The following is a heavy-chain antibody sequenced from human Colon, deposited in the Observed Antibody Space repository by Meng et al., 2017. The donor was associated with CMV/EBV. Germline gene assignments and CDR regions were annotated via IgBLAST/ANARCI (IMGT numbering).Heavy chain of an antibody. V-gene: IGHV4-39*01. CDR3: ARMDTRGLGVL. D-gene: IGHD5-18*01. CDR2: IYYSGST. J-gene: IGHJ3*01. CDR1: GGSISSSSYY. Sequence: SETLSLTCTVSGGSISSSSYYWGWIRQPPGKGLEWIGSIYYSGSTYYNPPLKSRVTISVDTSKNQFSLKLSSVTAADTAVYYCARMDTRGLGVLWGQGTMVTVSS.